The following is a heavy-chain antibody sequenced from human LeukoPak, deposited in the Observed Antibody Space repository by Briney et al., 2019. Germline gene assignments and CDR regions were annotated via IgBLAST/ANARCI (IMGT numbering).Heavy chain of an antibody. D-gene: IGHD1-26*01. V-gene: IGHV3-66*01. J-gene: IGHJ6*02. CDR1: GFIVSNNY. Sequence: GGSLRLSCAASGFIVSNNYMSLARQAPGKGLEWVSIISSRGTTYYADSVKGRFTISRDNSQNPLYLQMNSLRAEDTAVYYCATRGRSGYYYGMDVWGQGTTVTVSS. CDR2: ISSRGTT. CDR3: ATRGRSGYYYGMDV.